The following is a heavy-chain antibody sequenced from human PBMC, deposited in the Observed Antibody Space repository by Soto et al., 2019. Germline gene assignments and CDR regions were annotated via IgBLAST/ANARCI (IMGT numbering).Heavy chain of an antibody. J-gene: IGHJ1*01. V-gene: IGHV4-34*01. Sequence: QVQLQQWGAGLLKPSETLSLTCAVNGGSFTGYYWSWVLQAPGKGLEWIGEIKDGGSTNYNPSLRSRVTISADTSKKQFSLKVTSVTAADTAVYYCARGQEGVVATHWDQCTLVTVSS. CDR1: GGSFTGYY. CDR3: ARGQEGVVATH. CDR2: IKDGGST. D-gene: IGHD2-15*01.